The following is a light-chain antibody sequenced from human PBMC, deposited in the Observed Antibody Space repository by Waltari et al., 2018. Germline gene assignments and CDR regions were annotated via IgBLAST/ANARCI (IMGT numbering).Light chain of an antibody. CDR3: CSHTNIGTWV. CDR1: NNDIGNYNY. V-gene: IGLV2-14*01. CDR2: EVS. Sequence: QSALTQPASVSGSLGPSITISCLGTNNDIGNYNYVSWYKQFPGEAPRLIIYEVSNRPSRISSRFSGSKSGMTASLTISGLQADDEATYYCCSHTNIGTWVFGGGTTLTVL. J-gene: IGLJ3*02.